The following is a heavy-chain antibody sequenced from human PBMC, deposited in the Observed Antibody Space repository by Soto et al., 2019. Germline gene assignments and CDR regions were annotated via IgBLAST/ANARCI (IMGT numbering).Heavy chain of an antibody. CDR3: AREVEGREQQLVHYYYYYYMDV. CDR1: GFTFSSYS. CDR2: ISSSSSYI. V-gene: IGHV3-21*01. D-gene: IGHD6-13*01. J-gene: IGHJ6*03. Sequence: GGSLRLSCAASGFTFSSYSMNWVRQAPGKGLEWVSSISSSSSYIYYADSVKGRFTISRDNAKNSLYLQMNSLRAEDTAVYYCAREVEGREQQLVHYYYYYYMDVWGKGTTVTVSS.